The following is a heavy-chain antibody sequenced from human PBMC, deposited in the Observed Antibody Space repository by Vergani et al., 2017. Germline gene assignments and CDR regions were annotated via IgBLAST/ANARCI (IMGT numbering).Heavy chain of an antibody. D-gene: IGHD3-10*01. J-gene: IGHJ6*03. CDR1: SRSFSGYY. Sequence: QVQLQQWGAGLLKPSETLSLTSAVSSRSFSGYYWSWIRQPPGKGLLWLREINHSGSTNYNPSLKSRVTISVDTSKNQFSLKLSSVTAADTAVYYCARGPXRMVRGRVRVEYYYYYYYMDVWGKGTTVTVSS. CDR3: ARGPXRMVRGRVRVEYYYYYYYMDV. CDR2: INHSGST. V-gene: IGHV4-34*01.